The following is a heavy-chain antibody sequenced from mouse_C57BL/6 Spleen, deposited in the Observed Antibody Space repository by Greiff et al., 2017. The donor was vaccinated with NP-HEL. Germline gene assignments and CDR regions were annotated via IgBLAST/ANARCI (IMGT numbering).Heavy chain of an antibody. CDR2: IDPSSGGT. CDR3: ARYPVGPRGAMDY. CDR1: GYTFTSYW. Sequence: QVQLQQPGAELVKPGASVKLSCKASGYTFTSYWMHWVKQRPGRGLEWIGRIDPSSGGTKYNEKFKGKATLTVDKPSSTAYMQRSSLTSEDSAVYYCARYPVGPRGAMDYWGQGTSVTVSS. J-gene: IGHJ4*01. V-gene: IGHV1-72*01.